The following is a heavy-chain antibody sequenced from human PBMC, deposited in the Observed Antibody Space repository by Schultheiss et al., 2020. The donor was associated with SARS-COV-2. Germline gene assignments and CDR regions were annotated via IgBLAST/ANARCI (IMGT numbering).Heavy chain of an antibody. Sequence: SETLSLTCAVYGGSFSGYYWSWIRQPPGKGLEWIGEINHSGSTNYNPSLKSRVTISVDTSKNQFSLKLSSVTAADTAVYYCAREGGQPVAGYFDYWGQGTLVTVSS. CDR3: AREGGQPVAGYFDY. D-gene: IGHD6-19*01. J-gene: IGHJ4*02. V-gene: IGHV4-34*01. CDR1: GGSFSGYY. CDR2: INHSGST.